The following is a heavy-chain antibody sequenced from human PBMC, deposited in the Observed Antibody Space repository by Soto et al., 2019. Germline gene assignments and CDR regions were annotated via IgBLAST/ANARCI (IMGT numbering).Heavy chain of an antibody. CDR3: TTDSLVLRFLEWAFDP. V-gene: IGHV3-15*01. CDR1: GFTFSNAW. CDR2: IKSKTDGGTT. D-gene: IGHD3-3*01. Sequence: EVQLVESGGGLVKPGGSLRLSCAASGFTFSNAWMSWVRQAPGKGLEWVGRIKSKTDGGTTDYAAPVKGRFTISRDYSKNTLYLQMNSLKTEDTAVYYCTTDSLVLRFLEWAFDPWGQGTLVTVSS. J-gene: IGHJ5*02.